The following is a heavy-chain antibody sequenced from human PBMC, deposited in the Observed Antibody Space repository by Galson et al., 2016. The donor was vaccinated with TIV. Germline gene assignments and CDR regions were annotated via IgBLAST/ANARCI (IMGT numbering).Heavy chain of an antibody. CDR2: IYYSGSA. J-gene: IGHJ4*02. D-gene: IGHD1-1*01. CDR1: GDSISSGFYY. CDR3: ARAHPGYYFDY. Sequence: LSLTCPVSGDSISSGFYYWGWIRQPPGKGLEWIASIYYSGSAYYNPSLQSRVTISLEKSRNQFSLKLTSVTAADTAVYYCARAHPGYYFDYWGQGTLVTVSS. V-gene: IGHV4-39*07.